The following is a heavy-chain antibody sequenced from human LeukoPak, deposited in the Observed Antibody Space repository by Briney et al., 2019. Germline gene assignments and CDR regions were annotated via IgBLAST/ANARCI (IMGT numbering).Heavy chain of an antibody. Sequence: PSETLSLTFTVSGGSVSSGSYYWSWIRQPPGKGLEWIGYIYYSGSTNYNPSLKSRVTISVDTSKNQFSLKLSSVTAADTAVYYCARGSPNFWSGYSNWFDPWGQGTLVTVSS. CDR2: IYYSGST. D-gene: IGHD3-3*01. V-gene: IGHV4-61*01. J-gene: IGHJ5*02. CDR1: GGSVSSGSYY. CDR3: ARGSPNFWSGYSNWFDP.